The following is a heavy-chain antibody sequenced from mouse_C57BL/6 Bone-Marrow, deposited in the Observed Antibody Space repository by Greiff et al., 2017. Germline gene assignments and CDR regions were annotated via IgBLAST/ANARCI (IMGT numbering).Heavy chain of an antibody. CDR2: ISSGSSTI. V-gene: IGHV5-17*01. J-gene: IGHJ2*01. CDR1: GFTFSDYG. Sequence: EVKLVESGGGLVKPGGSLKLSCAASGFTFSDYGMHWVRQAPEKGLEWVAYISSGSSTIYYADTVKGRFTISRDNAKNTLFLQRTSLRSEDTAMYYCARRYYDYWGQGTTLTVSS. D-gene: IGHD2-3*01. CDR3: ARRYYDY.